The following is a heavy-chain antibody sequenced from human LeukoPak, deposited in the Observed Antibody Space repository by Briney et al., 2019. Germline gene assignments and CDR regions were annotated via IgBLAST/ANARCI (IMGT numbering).Heavy chain of an antibody. J-gene: IGHJ6*02. D-gene: IGHD3-3*01. Sequence: SETLSLTCAVYGGSFSGYYWSWIRQPPGKGLEWIGEINHSGSTNYNPSLKSRVTISVDTSKNQFSLKLSSVTAADTAVYYCARTTNTYYDFWSGLYGMDVWGQGTTVTVSS. CDR3: ARTTNTYYDFWSGLYGMDV. CDR2: INHSGST. V-gene: IGHV4-34*01. CDR1: GGSFSGYY.